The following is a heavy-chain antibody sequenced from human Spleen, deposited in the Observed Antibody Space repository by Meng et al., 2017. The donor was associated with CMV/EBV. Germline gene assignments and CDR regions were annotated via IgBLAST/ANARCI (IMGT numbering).Heavy chain of an antibody. Sequence: GESLKISCAASGFTFNDYEMNWVRQAPGKGPEWISYVSRSGLVTYYADSVEGRFTISRDNSKNSVYLQINSLRAEDTAVYYCARENLYNSRPLDYWGQGTLVTVSS. D-gene: IGHD3-22*01. J-gene: IGHJ4*02. CDR3: ARENLYNSRPLDY. CDR2: VSRSGLVT. V-gene: IGHV3-48*03. CDR1: GFTFNDYE.